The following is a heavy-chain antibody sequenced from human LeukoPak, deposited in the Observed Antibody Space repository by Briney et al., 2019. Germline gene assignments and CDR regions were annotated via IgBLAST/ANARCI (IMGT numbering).Heavy chain of an antibody. D-gene: IGHD6-19*01. CDR3: AGFAVGGDILFDR. Sequence: SETLSLTCTVSGGSISSYYRSWIRQPPGKGLERLGYIYYSGSTTYNPSLKILVTISVYTSKNQFSLKLSSVNAAERAVYYCAGFAVGGDILFDRWGQGTLVTVS. J-gene: IGHJ5*02. CDR1: GGSISSYY. CDR2: IYYSGST. V-gene: IGHV4-59*01.